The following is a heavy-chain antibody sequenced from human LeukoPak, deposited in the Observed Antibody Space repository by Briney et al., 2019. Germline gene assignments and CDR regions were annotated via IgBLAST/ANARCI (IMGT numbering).Heavy chain of an antibody. CDR1: GFTFSSYG. D-gene: IGHD4-17*01. J-gene: IGHJ4*02. CDR3: AKGRYLTIVTTFYFDY. Sequence: PGGSLRLSCAASGFTFSSYGMHWVRQAPGKGLEWVAFIRYDGSNKYYADSVKGRFTISRDNSKNTLYLQMNSLRAEDTAVYYCAKGRYLTIVTTFYFDYWGQGTLVTVSS. V-gene: IGHV3-30*02. CDR2: IRYDGSNK.